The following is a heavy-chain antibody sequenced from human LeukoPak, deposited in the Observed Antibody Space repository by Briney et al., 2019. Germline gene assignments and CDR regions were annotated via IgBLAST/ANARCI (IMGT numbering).Heavy chain of an antibody. CDR1: GFTFSSYG. D-gene: IGHD2-15*01. CDR2: ISGSGGRT. J-gene: IGHJ4*02. CDR3: AKDLERSGRARNFDY. Sequence: PGGTLRLSCAASGFTFSSYGMSWVRQAPGKGLEWVSAISGSGGRTYYADSVKGRFTISRDNSKNTLYLQMNSLRAEDTAVYYCAKDLERSGRARNFDYWGQGTLVTVSS. V-gene: IGHV3-23*01.